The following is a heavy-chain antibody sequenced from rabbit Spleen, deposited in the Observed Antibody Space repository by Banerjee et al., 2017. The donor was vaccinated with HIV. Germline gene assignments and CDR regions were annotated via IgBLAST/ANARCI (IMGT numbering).Heavy chain of an antibody. D-gene: IGHD1-1*01. CDR2: IYNGDGST. CDR3: VRGASSFSSYGMDL. V-gene: IGHV1S47*01. CDR1: GFTLSSYW. Sequence: EESGGDLVKPGASLTLTCTASGFTLSSYWMCWVRQAPGKGPEWIACIYNGDGSTYYATWVNGRFTISSQNAQNTLYLQLNSLTVADTATYFCVRGASSFSSYGMDLWGQGTWSPS. J-gene: IGHJ6*01.